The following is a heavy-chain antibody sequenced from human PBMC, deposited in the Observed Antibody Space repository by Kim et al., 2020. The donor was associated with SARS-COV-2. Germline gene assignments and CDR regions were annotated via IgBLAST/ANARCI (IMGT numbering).Heavy chain of an antibody. CDR2: LFPGGSS. CDR3: ARDRRGVTGTYY. CDR1: GGSIRGHF. J-gene: IGHJ6*01. Sequence: SETLSLTCTISGGSIRGHFWSWIRQSAGKGLEFVGRLFPGGSSDYSPSLMSRVAISSDTSTNKVSLTLRTVTAADTAVYYCARDRRGVTGTYY. D-gene: IGHD2-21*02. V-gene: IGHV4-4*07.